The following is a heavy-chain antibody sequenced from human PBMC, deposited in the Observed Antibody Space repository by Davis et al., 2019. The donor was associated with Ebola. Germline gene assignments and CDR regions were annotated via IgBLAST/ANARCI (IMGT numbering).Heavy chain of an antibody. CDR3: AKVGDSLTAGDRG. J-gene: IGHJ4*02. V-gene: IGHV3-48*04. CDR2: ISSSSSTI. Sequence: PGGSLRLSCAASGFTFSSYSMNWVRQAPGKGLEWVSYISSSSSTIYYADSVKGRFTISRDNAKNSLYLQMNSLRAEDTAVYYCAKVGDSLTAGDRGWGQGTLVTVSS. CDR1: GFTFSSYS. D-gene: IGHD7-27*01.